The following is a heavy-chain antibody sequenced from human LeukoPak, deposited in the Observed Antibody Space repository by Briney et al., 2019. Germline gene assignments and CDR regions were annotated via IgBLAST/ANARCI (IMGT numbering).Heavy chain of an antibody. CDR1: GGSISSHY. D-gene: IGHD6-13*01. Sequence: SETLSLTCTVSGGSISSHYWSWVRQPPGKGLEWIGYIYYSGNTDYNPSLKSRVTISLDTSKNQLSLMVSSVTAADTATYYCARHSSSSWYNFDFWGQGTLVTV. J-gene: IGHJ4*02. CDR3: ARHSSSSWYNFDF. CDR2: IYYSGNT. V-gene: IGHV4-59*08.